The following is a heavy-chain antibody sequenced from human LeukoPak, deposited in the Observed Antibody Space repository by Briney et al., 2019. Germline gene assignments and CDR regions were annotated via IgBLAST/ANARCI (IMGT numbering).Heavy chain of an antibody. CDR3: ASGPDYGDYVSYYYYGMDV. V-gene: IGHV3-11*01. J-gene: IGHJ6*02. CDR1: GFTFSDYY. Sequence: GGSLRLSCAASGFTFSDYYMSWIRQAPGKGLEWVSYISSSGSTIYYADSVKGRFTISRDNAKNSLYLQMNSLRAEDTAVYYCASGPDYGDYVSYYYYGMDVWGQGTTVTVSS. CDR2: ISSSGSTI. D-gene: IGHD4-17*01.